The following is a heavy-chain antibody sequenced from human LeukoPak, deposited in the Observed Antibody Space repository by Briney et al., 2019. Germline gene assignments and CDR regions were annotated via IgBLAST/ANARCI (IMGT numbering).Heavy chain of an antibody. J-gene: IGHJ4*02. CDR2: IKRKTDGGTT. CDR1: GFTFTNAW. D-gene: IGHD2-8*01. Sequence: GGSLRLSCAASGFTFTNAWMSWVRQAPGKGLEWAGRIKRKTDGGTTDYAAPVKGRFTISRDDSKNTLYLQMNSLKTEDTAVYYCTTEAELRHYCTNGICYNFNCWGQGTLVTVSS. V-gene: IGHV3-15*01. CDR3: TTEAELRHYCTNGICYNFNC.